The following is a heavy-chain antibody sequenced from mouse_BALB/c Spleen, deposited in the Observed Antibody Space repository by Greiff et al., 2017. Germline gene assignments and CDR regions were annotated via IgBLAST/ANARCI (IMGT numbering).Heavy chain of an antibody. CDR2: ISSGGSYT. J-gene: IGHJ4*01. CDR1: GFTFSSYA. D-gene: IGHD1-1*01. CDR3: ARGHYYGSSYYAMDY. V-gene: IGHV5-9-4*01. Sequence: EVKLMESGGGLVKPGGSLKLSCAASGFTFSSYAMSWVRQSPEKRLEWVAEISSGGSYTYYPDTVTGRFTISRDNAKNTLYLEMSSLRSEDTAMYYCARGHYYGSSYYAMDYWGQGTSVTVSS.